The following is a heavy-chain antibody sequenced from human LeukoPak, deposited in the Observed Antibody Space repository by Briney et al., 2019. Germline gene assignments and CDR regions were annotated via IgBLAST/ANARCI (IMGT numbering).Heavy chain of an antibody. Sequence: SGTLSLTCGVSGGSISNTNWWTWVRQPPGKGLEWIGEVNLQGSTNCNPSLKSRVTISVDTSKNQFSLKLSSVTAADTAVYYCARYYCPDGTCRGFDYWGQGTLVTVSS. CDR2: VNLQGST. J-gene: IGHJ4*02. D-gene: IGHD2-15*01. CDR3: ARYYCPDGTCRGFDY. CDR1: GGSISNTNW. V-gene: IGHV4-4*02.